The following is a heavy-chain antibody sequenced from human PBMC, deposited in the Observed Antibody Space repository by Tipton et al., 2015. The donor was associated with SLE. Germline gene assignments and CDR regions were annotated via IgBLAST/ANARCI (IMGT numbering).Heavy chain of an antibody. CDR1: GFSISSDYY. V-gene: IGHV4-38-2*01. CDR3: ARGLVGGGRTLPYLDV. J-gene: IGHJ6*03. Sequence: TLSLTCAVSGFSISSDYYWGWMRQPPGKGLEWIASVSHTGQTYYNPSLRSRVTIFRDTSKNVFSLKLTSVTATDTAIYFCARGLVGGGRTLPYLDVWGKGTTVTVSS. D-gene: IGHD2-8*02. CDR2: VSHTGQT.